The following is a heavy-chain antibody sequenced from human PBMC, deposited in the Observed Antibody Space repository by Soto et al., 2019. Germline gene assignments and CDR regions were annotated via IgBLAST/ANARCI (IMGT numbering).Heavy chain of an antibody. D-gene: IGHD2-21*01. Sequence: QVQLQQWGAGLLKPSETLSLTCAVYGGSFSGYYWSWIRQPPGKGLEWIGEINHSGSTNYNPSLNSRVTIPVAASKNQFSRKLSSVTAAETAVYYCARDCEGCNWLYPWGQGSLVTVSS. CDR3: ARDCEGCNWLYP. CDR2: INHSGST. V-gene: IGHV4-34*01. CDR1: GGSFSGYY. J-gene: IGHJ5*02.